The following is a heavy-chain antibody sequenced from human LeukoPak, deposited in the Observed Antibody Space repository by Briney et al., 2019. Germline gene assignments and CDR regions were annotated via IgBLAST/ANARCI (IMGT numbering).Heavy chain of an antibody. J-gene: IGHJ1*01. Sequence: GASVKVSCKASGGTFSSYAISWVRQAPGQGLEWMGGIIPIFGTANYAQKFQGRVTITADESTSTAYMELSSLRSEDTAVYYCARSGAKPTYYYDSSGYYPYPEYFQHWGQGTLVTVSS. CDR3: ARSGAKPTYYYDSSGYYPYPEYFQH. D-gene: IGHD3-22*01. V-gene: IGHV1-69*13. CDR2: IIPIFGTA. CDR1: GGTFSSYA.